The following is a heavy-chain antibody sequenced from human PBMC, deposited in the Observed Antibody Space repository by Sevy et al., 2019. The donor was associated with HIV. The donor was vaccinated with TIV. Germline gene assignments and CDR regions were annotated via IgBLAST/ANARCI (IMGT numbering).Heavy chain of an antibody. J-gene: IGHJ4*02. CDR1: GGSISSYY. D-gene: IGHD3-10*01. V-gene: IGHV4-59*01. CDR3: ATITMVRGVRD. Sequence: SETQSLTCTVSGGSISSYYWSWIRQPPGKGLEWIGYIYYSGSTNYNPSLKSRVTISVDTSKNQFSLKLSSVTAADTAVYYCATITMVRGVRDWGQGTLVTVSS. CDR2: IYYSGST.